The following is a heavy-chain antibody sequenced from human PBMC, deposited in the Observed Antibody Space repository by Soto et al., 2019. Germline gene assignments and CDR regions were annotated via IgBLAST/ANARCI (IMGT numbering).Heavy chain of an antibody. V-gene: IGHV2-70*01. CDR3: ARNHGSTYYYYGMDV. CDR1: GFSLTTTGMC. Sequence: SGPTLVNPTQTLTLTCSFSGFSLTTTGMCVSWIRQPPGKALEWLALIDWDDDKYYSTSLKTRLTISKDTSKNQVVLTMTNMDPVDTATYYCARNHGSTYYYYGMDVWGQGTTVTVSS. CDR2: IDWDDDK. J-gene: IGHJ6*02.